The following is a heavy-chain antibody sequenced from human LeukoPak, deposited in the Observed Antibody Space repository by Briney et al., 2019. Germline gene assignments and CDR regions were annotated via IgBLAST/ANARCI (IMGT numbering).Heavy chain of an antibody. V-gene: IGHV1-46*01. Sequence: ASVKVSCKAPGYTFTSYYMHWVRQAPGQGLEWMGIINPSGGSTSYAQKFQGRVTMTRDTSTSTVYMELSSLRSEDTAVYYCAADYTYYYGMDVWGQGTTVTVSS. CDR1: GYTFTSYY. CDR3: AADYTYYYGMDV. CDR2: INPSGGST. J-gene: IGHJ6*02. D-gene: IGHD4-11*01.